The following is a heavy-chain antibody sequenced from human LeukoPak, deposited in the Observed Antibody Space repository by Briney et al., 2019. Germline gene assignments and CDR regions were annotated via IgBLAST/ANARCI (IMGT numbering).Heavy chain of an antibody. Sequence: ASVKVSRTVSGSTLTELSMHWVRQAPGKGLEWMGGFDLEDGETIYAQKFQGRVTMTEDTSTDTAYMELSSLRAEDTAVYYCATVRSAGVGRGVMRYFDYWGQGTLVTVSS. J-gene: IGHJ4*02. CDR2: FDLEDGET. CDR3: ATVRSAGVGRGVMRYFDY. V-gene: IGHV1-24*01. D-gene: IGHD3-10*01. CDR1: GSTLTELS.